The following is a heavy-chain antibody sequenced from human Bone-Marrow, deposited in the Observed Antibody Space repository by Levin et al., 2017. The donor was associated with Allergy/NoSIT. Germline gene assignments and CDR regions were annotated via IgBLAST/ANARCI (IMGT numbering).Heavy chain of an antibody. D-gene: IGHD3-3*01. CDR2: ISYDGSNK. V-gene: IGHV3-30*18. CDR3: AKDRAAGAIDYEFWSGYRWSPYYYYGMDV. CDR1: GFTLSSYG. J-gene: IGHJ6*02. Sequence: GGSLRLSCAASGFTLSSYGMHWVRQAPGKGLEWVAAISYDGSNKYYADSVKGRFTISRDNSKNTLYLQLNSLRAEDTAVYYCAKDRAAGAIDYEFWSGYRWSPYYYYGMDVWGQGTTVTVSS.